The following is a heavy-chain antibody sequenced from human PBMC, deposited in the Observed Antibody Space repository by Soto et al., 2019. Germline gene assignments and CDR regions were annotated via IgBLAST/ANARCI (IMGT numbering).Heavy chain of an antibody. J-gene: IGHJ6*02. D-gene: IGHD6-6*01. CDR1: GGSITSYH. CDR3: ARVSKLVAPKDGKSAYFYAMDV. Sequence: PSETLSLTCVVSGGSITSYHWSWIRQFPGKGLEWIAYTSYTGNTNYNPSLQSRVDMSVDTSENQFSLKVRSVTAADAAVYFCARVSKLVAPKDGKSAYFYAMDVWGPGTTVTVSS. CDR2: TSYTGNT. V-gene: IGHV4-59*01.